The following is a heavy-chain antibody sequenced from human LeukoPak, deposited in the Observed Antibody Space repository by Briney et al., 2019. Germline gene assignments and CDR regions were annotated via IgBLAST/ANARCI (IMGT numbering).Heavy chain of an antibody. CDR2: ISSGSGTI. Sequence: GGSLRLSCAASGFTFSSYSMNWVRQAPGKGLEYVSYISSGSGTIYYADSVKGRFTISRDNAKNSLYLQMNSLSAEDTAVYYCARGRLLRYFDWPLGYFDXXXQGTLVTVSS. CDR1: GFTFSSYS. V-gene: IGHV3-48*04. J-gene: IGHJ4*02. CDR3: ARGRLLRYFDWPLGYFDX. D-gene: IGHD3-9*01.